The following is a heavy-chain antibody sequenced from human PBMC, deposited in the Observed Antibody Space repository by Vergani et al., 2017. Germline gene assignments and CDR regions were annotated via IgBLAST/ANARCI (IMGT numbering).Heavy chain of an antibody. CDR3: ASIRRDYGDYD. CDR2: IYTSGST. D-gene: IGHD4-17*01. V-gene: IGHV4-61*02. J-gene: IGHJ4*02. CDR1: GGSISSGSYY. Sequence: QVQLQESGPGLVKPSQTLSLTCTVSGGSISSGSYYWSWIRQPAGKGLEWIGRIYTSGSTNYNPSLKSLVNISVDTSKNQFSLKLSSVTAADTAVYYCASIRRDYGDYDWGQGTLVTVSS.